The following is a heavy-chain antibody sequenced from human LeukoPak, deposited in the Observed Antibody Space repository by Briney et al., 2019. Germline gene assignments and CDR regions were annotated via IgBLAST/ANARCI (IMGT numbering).Heavy chain of an antibody. CDR1: GGTFSSYA. CDR3: ARGSAGPDAFDI. Sequence: ASVKVSCKASGGTFSSYAISWVRQAPGQGLEWMGRIIPILGIANYAQKFQGRVTITADKSTSTAYMELSSLRSEDTAVYYCARGSAGPDAFDIWGQGTMATVSS. CDR2: IIPILGIA. V-gene: IGHV1-69*04. J-gene: IGHJ3*02.